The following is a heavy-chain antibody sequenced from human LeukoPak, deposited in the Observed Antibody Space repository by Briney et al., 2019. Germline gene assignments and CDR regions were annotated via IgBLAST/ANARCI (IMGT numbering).Heavy chain of an antibody. D-gene: IGHD6-13*01. J-gene: IGHJ4*02. CDR2: INPNSGGT. CDR3: AREAAAGGGDY. CDR1: GYTFTGCY. V-gene: IGHV1-2*02. Sequence: ASVKVSCKASGYTFTGCYMHWVRQAPGQGLEWMGWINPNSGGTNYAQKFQGRVTMTRDTSISTAYMELSRLRSDDTAVYYCAREAAAGGGDYWGQGTLVAVSS.